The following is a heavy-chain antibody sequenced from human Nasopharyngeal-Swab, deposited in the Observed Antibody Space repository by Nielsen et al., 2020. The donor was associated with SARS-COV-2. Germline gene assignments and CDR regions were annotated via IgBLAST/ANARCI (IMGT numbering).Heavy chain of an antibody. CDR1: GGSISSGSYY. J-gene: IGHJ5*02. CDR3: ARDSDYYDFWSGYPYNWFDP. V-gene: IGHV4-61*02. Sequence: SETLSLTCTVSGGSISSGSYYWSWIRQPAGKGLEWIGRIYTSGSTNYNPSLKSRVTISVDTSKNQFSLKLSSVTAADTAVYYCARDSDYYDFWSGYPYNWFDPWGQGTLVTVSS. CDR2: IYTSGST. D-gene: IGHD3-3*01.